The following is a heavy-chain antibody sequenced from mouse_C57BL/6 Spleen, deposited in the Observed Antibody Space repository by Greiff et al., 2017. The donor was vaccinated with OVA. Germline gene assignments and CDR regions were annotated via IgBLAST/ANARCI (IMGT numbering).Heavy chain of an antibody. V-gene: IGHV1-26*01. Sequence: VQLQQSGPELVKPGASVKISCKASGYTFTDYYMNWVKQSHGKSLEWIGDINPNNGGTSYNQKFKGKATLTVDKSSSTAYMELRSLTSEDSAVYYCARSTGEGSSGYDWYFDVWGTGTTVTVSS. D-gene: IGHD3-2*02. CDR3: ARSTGEGSSGYDWYFDV. CDR1: GYTFTDYY. J-gene: IGHJ1*03. CDR2: INPNNGGT.